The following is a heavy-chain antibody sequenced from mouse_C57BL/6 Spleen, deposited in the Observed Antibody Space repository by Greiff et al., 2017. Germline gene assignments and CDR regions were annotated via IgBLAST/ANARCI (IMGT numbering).Heavy chain of an antibody. CDR1: GYAFSSSC. J-gene: IGHJ4*01. V-gene: IGHV1-82*01. Sequence: QVQLQQSGPELVKPGASVKISCKASGYAFSSSCMNWVKQRPGTGLKRIGRSYPGDGDTNYNGKFNGKATLTADKSSSTAYLQLSSLTSEDSAVYFCASTVVAYYYAMDYWGQGTTVTVSS. CDR3: ASTVVAYYYAMDY. CDR2: SYPGDGDT. D-gene: IGHD1-1*01.